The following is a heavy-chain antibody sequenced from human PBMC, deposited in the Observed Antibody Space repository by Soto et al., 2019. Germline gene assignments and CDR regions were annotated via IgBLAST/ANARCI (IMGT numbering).Heavy chain of an antibody. Sequence: QVQLVESGGGVVQPGTSLRLSYAPSGFTFSSYVMHWVRQAPGKGLEWVAVVHYDGTKKYYADSVRGRFTISRDNSENILYLQMNSLRPDDTAVYFCARETSYDFWSGPQTMDVWGQGTTVTVSS. CDR1: GFTFSSYV. J-gene: IGHJ6*02. D-gene: IGHD3-3*01. CDR2: VHYDGTKK. V-gene: IGHV3-33*01. CDR3: ARETSYDFWSGPQTMDV.